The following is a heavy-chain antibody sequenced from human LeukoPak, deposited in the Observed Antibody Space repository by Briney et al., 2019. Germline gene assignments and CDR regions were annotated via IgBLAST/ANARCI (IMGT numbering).Heavy chain of an antibody. J-gene: IGHJ6*02. D-gene: IGHD2-2*01. CDR2: IYYSGST. Sequence: SQTLSLTCTVSGGSISSGGYYWSWIRQHPGKGLEWIGYIYYSGSTYYNPSLRSRVTISVDTSKNQFSLKLSSVTAADTAVYYCARLGSTSKYYHYGMDVWGQGTTVTVSS. CDR1: GGSISSGGYY. V-gene: IGHV4-31*03. CDR3: ARLGSTSKYYHYGMDV.